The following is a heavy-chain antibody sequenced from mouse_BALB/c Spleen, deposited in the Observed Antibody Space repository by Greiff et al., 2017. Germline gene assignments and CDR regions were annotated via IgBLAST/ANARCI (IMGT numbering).Heavy chain of an antibody. J-gene: IGHJ4*01. V-gene: IGHV2-9*02. CDR2: IWAGGST. CDR3: AKPYGYEYYYAMDY. CDR1: GFSLTSYG. D-gene: IGHD2-2*01. Sequence: VKLEESGPGLVAPSQSLSITCTVSGFSLTSYGVHWVRQPPGKGLEWLGVIWAGGSTNYNSALMSRLSISKDNSKSQVFLKLNSLQTDDTATYYCAKPYGYEYYYAMDYWGQGTSVTVSS.